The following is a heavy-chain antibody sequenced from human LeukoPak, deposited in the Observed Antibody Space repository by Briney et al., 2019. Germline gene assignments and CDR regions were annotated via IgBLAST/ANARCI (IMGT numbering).Heavy chain of an antibody. D-gene: IGHD2-15*01. Sequence: PSETLSLTCTVSGGSISSYYWSWIRQPPGKGLEWIGYMYYSGSTKYNPSLKSQVTISADTSKNQFSLKLSSVTAADTAVYYCASFPPEYCSGGSCYSWGQGTLVTVSS. CDR3: ASFPPEYCSGGSCYS. J-gene: IGHJ4*02. CDR2: MYYSGST. V-gene: IGHV4-59*01. CDR1: GGSISSYY.